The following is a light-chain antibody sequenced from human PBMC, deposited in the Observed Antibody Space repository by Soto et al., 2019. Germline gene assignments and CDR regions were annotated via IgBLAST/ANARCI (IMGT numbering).Light chain of an antibody. J-gene: IGKJ1*01. CDR1: QGISNY. CDR2: AAS. Sequence: IQLTQSPSSLSASVGDRVTITCRASQGISNYLAWYQQKPGKVPKLLIYAASTLQSGVPSRFSGSGSGTDFTLTISSLQPEDVATYYCQNYDSAPTWTFGQGTKVDIK. CDR3: QNYDSAPTWT. V-gene: IGKV1-27*01.